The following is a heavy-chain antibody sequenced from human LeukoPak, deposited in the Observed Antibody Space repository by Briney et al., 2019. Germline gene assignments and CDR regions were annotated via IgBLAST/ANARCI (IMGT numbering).Heavy chain of an antibody. CDR2: IKQDGSEK. D-gene: IGHD2-15*01. CDR3: ARGYCSGDSCYSGFYFDY. CDR1: GFTFSSYA. Sequence: GGSLRLSCAASGFTFSSYAMSWVRQAPGKGLEWVANIKQDGSEKYYVDSVKGRFAISRDNAKNSLYLQMNSLRVEDTAVYYCARGYCSGDSCYSGFYFDYWGQGTLVTVSS. J-gene: IGHJ4*02. V-gene: IGHV3-7*01.